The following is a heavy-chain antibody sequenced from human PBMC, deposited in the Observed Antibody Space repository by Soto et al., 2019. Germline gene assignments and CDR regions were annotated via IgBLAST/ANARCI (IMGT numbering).Heavy chain of an antibody. J-gene: IGHJ6*03. CDR3: ARDAGGDYDFWSGYSNYYMDV. CDR2: IDSSGGTV. V-gene: IGHV3-11*01. D-gene: IGHD3-3*01. CDR1: GFTFNDYY. Sequence: HVQLVESGGGSVKPGGSLRLSCEASGFTFNDYYMSWIRQAPGKGLEWGSYIDSSGGTVFYADSVKCRFTISRDNAKNSLYLQMNSLRAEDTAVYYCARDAGGDYDFWSGYSNYYMDVWGKGDKVNVSS.